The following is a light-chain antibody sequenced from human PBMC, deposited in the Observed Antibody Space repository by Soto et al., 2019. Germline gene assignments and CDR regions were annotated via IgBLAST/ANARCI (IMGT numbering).Light chain of an antibody. V-gene: IGLV2-14*01. CDR3: SSYTSDNRDYG. CDR2: EVS. Sequence: QPILTQPACVSSSPGQSITISCTGTSSDVGAYTSVSWYQQQPGKAPKLIIYEVSNRPPGISTRFSGSKSASTASLTISGLQAEDEAHYYCSSYTSDNRDYGFATGTKVTVL. J-gene: IGLJ1*01. CDR1: SSDVGAYTS.